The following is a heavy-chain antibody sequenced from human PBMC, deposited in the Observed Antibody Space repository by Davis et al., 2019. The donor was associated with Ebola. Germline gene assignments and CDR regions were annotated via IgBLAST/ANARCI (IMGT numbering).Heavy chain of an antibody. CDR1: GYTFTSYG. CDR2: ISALSGNT. CDR3: ARRDYGDYGAF. J-gene: IGHJ4*02. V-gene: IGHV1-18*01. Sequence: ASVNVSCQASGYTFTSYGISWVRQAPGQGLEWMGWISALSGNTNYAQKLQGRVTMTTDTSTSTAYLELRSLRSDDTAVYYCARRDYGDYGAFWGQGTLVTVSS. D-gene: IGHD4-17*01.